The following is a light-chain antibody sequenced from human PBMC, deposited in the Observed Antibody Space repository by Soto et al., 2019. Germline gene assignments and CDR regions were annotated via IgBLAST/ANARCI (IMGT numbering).Light chain of an antibody. V-gene: IGKV3-20*01. CDR3: QQYDRSPL. CDR1: QSVSNSH. Sequence: EIVLTQSPGALSLSPGERATLSCRASQSVSNSHSAWYQQKPGQAPRLLIYGASNRATGVSDRFSGSGSGPDFTLTITRLEPDDSAVYYCQQYDRSPLFGGGTKVEI. CDR2: GAS. J-gene: IGKJ4*01.